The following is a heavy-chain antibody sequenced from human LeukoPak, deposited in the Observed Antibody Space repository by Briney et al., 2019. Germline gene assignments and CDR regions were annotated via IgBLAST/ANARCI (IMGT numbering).Heavy chain of an antibody. J-gene: IGHJ4*02. D-gene: IGHD3-22*01. V-gene: IGHV4-59*01. CDR3: VRSSVRYDSSGYPHY. CDR2: IYYSGST. Sequence: SETLSLTGTVAGGSITSFYWSWIRQPPGKGLEWIGYIYYSGSTNYNPSLKSRVTISVDTSKNQFSLKLSSVTAADTAVYYCVRSSVRYDSSGYPHYWGQGTLVTVSS. CDR1: GGSITSFY.